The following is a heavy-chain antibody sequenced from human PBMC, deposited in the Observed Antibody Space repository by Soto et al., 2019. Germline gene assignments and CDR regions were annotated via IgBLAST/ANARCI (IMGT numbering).Heavy chain of an antibody. V-gene: IGHV3-23*01. J-gene: IGHJ4*02. CDR1: GFTFSSYA. Sequence: GGSLRLSCAASGFTFSSYAMSWVRQAPGKGLEWVSAISGSGGSTYYADSVKGRFTISRDNSKNTLYLQMNSLRAEDTAVYYCAKYPIDDYGDYEGYFDYWGQGTLVTVSS. CDR2: ISGSGGST. D-gene: IGHD4-17*01. CDR3: AKYPIDDYGDYEGYFDY.